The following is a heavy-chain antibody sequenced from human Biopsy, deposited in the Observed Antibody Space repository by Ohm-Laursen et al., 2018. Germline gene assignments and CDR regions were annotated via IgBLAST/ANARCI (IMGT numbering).Heavy chain of an antibody. CDR3: ATRVTPVTTLYYYAMDV. CDR1: GVTFNSYA. V-gene: IGHV1-69*06. D-gene: IGHD4-17*01. J-gene: IGHJ6*02. Sequence: SVKVSCETSGVTFNSYAISWVRQAPGQGLEWMGGFMPIFGTANYAQKFQGRVTITADKSTSTAHLDLSSLRSEDTAVYYCATRVTPVTTLYYYAMDVWGQGTTVTVSS. CDR2: FMPIFGTA.